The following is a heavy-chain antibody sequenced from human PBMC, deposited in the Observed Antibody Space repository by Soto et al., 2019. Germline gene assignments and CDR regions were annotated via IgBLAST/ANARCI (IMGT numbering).Heavy chain of an antibody. D-gene: IGHD6-13*01. CDR2: IWYDGSNK. V-gene: IGHV3-33*01. J-gene: IGHJ5*02. Sequence: PGGSLRLSCAASGFTFSSYGMHWVRQAPGKGLEWVAVIWYDGSNKYYADPVKGRFTISRDNSKNTLYLQMNSLRAEDTAVYYCARDSVAAAGNNWFDPWGQGTLVTVSS. CDR3: ARDSVAAAGNNWFDP. CDR1: GFTFSSYG.